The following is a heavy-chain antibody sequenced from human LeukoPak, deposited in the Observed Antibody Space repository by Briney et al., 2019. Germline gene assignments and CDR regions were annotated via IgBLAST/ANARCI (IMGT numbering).Heavy chain of an antibody. Sequence: PGGSLRLSCAASGFTFSSYAMSWVRQAPGKGLEWVSAISGSGGSAYYADSVKGRFTISRDNSKNTLYLQMNSLRAEDTAVYYCAKGSTSCYLCFDYWGQGTLVTVSS. V-gene: IGHV3-23*01. CDR1: GFTFSSYA. J-gene: IGHJ4*02. D-gene: IGHD2-2*01. CDR2: ISGSGGSA. CDR3: AKGSTSCYLCFDY.